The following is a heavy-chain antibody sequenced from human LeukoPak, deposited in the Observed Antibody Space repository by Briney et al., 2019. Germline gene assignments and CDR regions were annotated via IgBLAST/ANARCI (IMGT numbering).Heavy chain of an antibody. CDR3: AKESIVATIRLGYFDY. V-gene: IGHV3-23*01. J-gene: IGHJ4*02. Sequence: GGSLRLSCAASGFTFSSYAMSWVRQAPGKGLEWVSAISGSGGSTYYADSVKGRFTISRDNSRNTLYLQMNSLRAEDTAVYYCAKESIVATIRLGYFDYWGQGTLVTVSS. CDR1: GFTFSSYA. D-gene: IGHD5-12*01. CDR2: ISGSGGST.